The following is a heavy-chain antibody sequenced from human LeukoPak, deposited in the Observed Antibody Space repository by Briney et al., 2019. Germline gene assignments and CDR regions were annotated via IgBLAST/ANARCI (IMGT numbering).Heavy chain of an antibody. V-gene: IGHV4-34*01. CDR3: ARGVTVWFGELFGHYGMDV. J-gene: IGHJ6*02. Sequence: EPLSLIRHLHGRPLSGFHSTWIGQPPGQGPEQPSEIKHSRSTNYNPSLKSRVTISVDTSKTQFSLKLSSVTAADTAVYYCARGVTVWFGELFGHYGMDVWGQGTTVTVSS. D-gene: IGHD3-10*01. CDR2: IKHSRST. CDR1: GRPLSGFH.